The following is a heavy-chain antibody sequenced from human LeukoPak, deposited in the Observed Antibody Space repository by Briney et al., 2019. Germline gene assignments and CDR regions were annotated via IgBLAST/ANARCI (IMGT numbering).Heavy chain of an antibody. CDR3: AREAYSGSYYVDY. CDR1: GFTVNSNY. J-gene: IGHJ4*02. V-gene: IGHV3-53*01. D-gene: IGHD1-26*01. Sequence: PGGSLRLSLAPSGFTVNSNYMSWLRQAPEKGLEWVSVIYSGGSTYYADSLKDRFTISRDNSKNTLYLQMNSLRAEDTAVYDCAREAYSGSYYVDYWGQGTGVSVSS. CDR2: IYSGGST.